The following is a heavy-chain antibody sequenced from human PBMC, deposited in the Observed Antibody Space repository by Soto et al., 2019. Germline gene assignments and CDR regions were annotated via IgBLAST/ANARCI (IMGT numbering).Heavy chain of an antibody. CDR1: GGPFSDYY. J-gene: IGHJ4*02. Sequence: PSETLSLTCAVYGGPFSDYYWSWIRQPPGKGLEWVGEINHSGSTNYNPSLKSRVTISVDTSKSQFSLKLSSVTAADTAVYFCATSGGRSRAYYWGLGTLVTVSS. V-gene: IGHV4-34*01. D-gene: IGHD1-26*01. CDR3: ATSGGRSRAYY. CDR2: INHSGST.